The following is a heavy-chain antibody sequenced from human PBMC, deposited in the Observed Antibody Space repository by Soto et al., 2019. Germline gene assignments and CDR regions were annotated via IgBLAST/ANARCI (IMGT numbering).Heavy chain of an antibody. Sequence: SETLSLTCAVSGGSISGSYYYWGWLRQSPGKGPEWIGSVFYTGFTSYNPSLESRVSVSVDTSKNPFSLKVSGVSAADTAVYFCARQRTSVVTQAYFDVWGPGSLVTVSS. CDR2: VFYTGFT. J-gene: IGHJ4*02. CDR1: GGSISGSYYY. D-gene: IGHD2-21*02. CDR3: ARQRTSVVTQAYFDV. V-gene: IGHV4-39*01.